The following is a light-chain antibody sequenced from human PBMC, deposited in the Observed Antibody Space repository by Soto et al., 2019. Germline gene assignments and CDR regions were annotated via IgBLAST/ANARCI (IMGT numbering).Light chain of an antibody. V-gene: IGKV3-20*01. Sequence: EIVLTQSPGTLSLSPGERATLSCRASQSISSSYLAWYQQKPGQAPTLLIYATSSRAIAIPDRFTGSGSGTDFTLTISRLEPQDFAVYDGHQHASSHWTFGQGTKVEIK. CDR1: QSISSSY. CDR3: HQHASSHWT. CDR2: ATS. J-gene: IGKJ1*01.